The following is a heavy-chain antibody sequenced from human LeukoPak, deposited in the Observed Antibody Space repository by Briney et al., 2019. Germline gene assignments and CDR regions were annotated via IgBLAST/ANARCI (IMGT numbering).Heavy chain of an antibody. CDR1: GFTVSSNY. V-gene: IGHV3-53*01. Sequence: GGSLRLSCAASGFTVSSNYMSWVRQAPGKGLEWVSVIYSGGSTYYADSVKGRFTISRDNSKNTLYLQMNSLRAEDTAVYYCGSSGWYHSAFDIWGQGTMVTVSS. CDR3: GSSGWYHSAFDI. D-gene: IGHD6-19*01. J-gene: IGHJ3*02. CDR2: IYSGGST.